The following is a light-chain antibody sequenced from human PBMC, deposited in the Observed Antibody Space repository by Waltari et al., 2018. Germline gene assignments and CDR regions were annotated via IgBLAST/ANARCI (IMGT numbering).Light chain of an antibody. Sequence: EIVLTQSPASLSLSPGERAILSFRASQSLRSNYFAWYRQRPGQAPRLLIYGASKRATGIPDRFSGSGSGTDFTLTINRLEPEDFAVYYCQQFDDSQWSFGQGTKVELK. J-gene: IGKJ1*01. CDR3: QQFDDSQWS. CDR1: QSLRSNY. CDR2: GAS. V-gene: IGKV3-20*01.